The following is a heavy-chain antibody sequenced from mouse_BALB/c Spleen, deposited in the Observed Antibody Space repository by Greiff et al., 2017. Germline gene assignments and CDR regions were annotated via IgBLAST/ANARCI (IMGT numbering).Heavy chain of an antibody. D-gene: IGHD4-1*01. CDR3: ARKSLTGSFAY. V-gene: IGHV1-9*01. CDR2: ILPGSGST. J-gene: IGHJ3*01. CDR1: GYTFSSYW. Sequence: VKLQQSGAELMKPGASVKISCKATGYTFSSYWIEWVKQRPGHGLEWIGEILPGSGSTNYNEKFKGKATFTADTSSNTAYMQLSSLTSEDSAVYYCARKSLTGSFAYWGQGTLVTVSA.